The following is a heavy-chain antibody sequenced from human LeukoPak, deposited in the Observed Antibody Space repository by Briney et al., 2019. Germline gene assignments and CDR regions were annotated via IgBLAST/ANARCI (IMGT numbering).Heavy chain of an antibody. V-gene: IGHV3-21*01. CDR3: TRKSAPFDL. J-gene: IGHJ4*01. CDR2: IHTSSDYV. CDR1: GFTFSDYT. D-gene: IGHD3-3*01. Sequence: NTGGSLRLSCAASGFTFSDYTMNWVRQTPGLAPEWVSSIHTSSDYVYYADSVKGRFISSRDNAKNSLYLQMNSLRVEDMGVYYCTRKSAPFDLWGHGILVTVSS.